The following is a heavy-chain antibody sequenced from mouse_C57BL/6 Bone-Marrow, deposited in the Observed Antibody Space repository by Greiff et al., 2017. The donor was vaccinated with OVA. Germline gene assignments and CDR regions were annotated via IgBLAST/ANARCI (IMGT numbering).Heavy chain of an antibody. CDR3: AREGYGNYY. V-gene: IGHV1-69*01. J-gene: IGHJ3*01. CDR1: GYTFTSYW. CDR2: IDPSDSYT. D-gene: IGHD2-1*01. Sequence: QVQLQQPGAELVMPGASVKLSCKASGYTFTSYWMHWVKQRPGQGLEWIGEIDPSDSYTNYNQKFKGKSTLTVDKSSSTAYMQLSSLTSEDSAVYYCAREGYGNYYWGQGTLVTVSA.